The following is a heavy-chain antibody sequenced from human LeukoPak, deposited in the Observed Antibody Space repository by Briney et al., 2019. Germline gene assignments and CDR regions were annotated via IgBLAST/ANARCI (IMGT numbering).Heavy chain of an antibody. J-gene: IGHJ4*02. CDR2: IYYYGST. D-gene: IGHD3-22*01. V-gene: IGHV4-59*01. CDR3: VRLRGSSGPIDH. CDR1: GASINNYY. Sequence: SKTLSLTCTVCGASINNYYWSWIRQPPGKGLEWIGYIYYYGSTNYNPSLKSRVTISVDTSENQFSLRLTSVTAADTAVYYCVRLRGSSGPIDHWGQGTLVTVSS.